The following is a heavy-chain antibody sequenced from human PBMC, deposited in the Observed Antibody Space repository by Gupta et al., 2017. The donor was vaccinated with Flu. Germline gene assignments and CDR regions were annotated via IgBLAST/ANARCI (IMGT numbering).Heavy chain of an antibody. J-gene: IGHJ6*04. CDR3: VRGGGRFLATIQHYWMDV. V-gene: IGHV3-13*01. Sequence: FSSCDMHWVRQVTGGPLEWVSGIGTAGDTYYVDSVKGRFTISREDGKSSVFLQMNSLRAGAPAVYYWVRGGGRFLATIQHYWMDVGGKGATVIVSS. CDR2: IGTAGDT. D-gene: IGHD3-3*01. CDR1: FSSCD.